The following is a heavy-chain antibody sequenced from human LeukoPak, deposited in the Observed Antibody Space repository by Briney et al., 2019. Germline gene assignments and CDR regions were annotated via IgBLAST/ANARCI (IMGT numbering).Heavy chain of an antibody. J-gene: IGHJ4*02. CDR2: ISGSGGST. Sequence: GGSLRLSCAASGFTFSSYAMSWVRQAPGKGLEWVSAISGSGGSTYYADSVKGRFTISRDNAKNSLYLQMNSLRAEDTAVYYCARDAANYDYVWGSYRPDYWGQGTLVTVSS. CDR3: ARDAANYDYVWGSYRPDY. V-gene: IGHV3-23*01. CDR1: GFTFSSYA. D-gene: IGHD3-16*02.